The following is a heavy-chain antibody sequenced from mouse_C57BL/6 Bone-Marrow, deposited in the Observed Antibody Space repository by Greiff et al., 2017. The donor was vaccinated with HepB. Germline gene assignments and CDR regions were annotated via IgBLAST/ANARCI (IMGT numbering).Heavy chain of an antibody. CDR1: GYTFTSYG. CDR3: ADSKSYWYFDV. J-gene: IGHJ1*03. D-gene: IGHD2-5*01. Sequence: VKVVESGAELARPGASVKLSCKASGYTFTSYGISWVKQRTGQGLEWIGEIYPRSGNTYYNEKFKGKATLTADKSSSTAYMELRSLTSEDSAVYFCADSKSYWYFDVWGTGTTVTVSS. CDR2: IYPRSGNT. V-gene: IGHV1-81*01.